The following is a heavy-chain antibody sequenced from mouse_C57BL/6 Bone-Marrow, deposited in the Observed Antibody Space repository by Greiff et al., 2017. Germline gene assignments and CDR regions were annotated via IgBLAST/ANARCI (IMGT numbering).Heavy chain of an antibody. J-gene: IGHJ2*01. CDR2: ISSGGSYT. Sequence: EVNLVESGGDLVKPGGSLKLSCEASGFTFSSYGMSWVRQTPDKRLEWVATISSGGSYTYYPDSVKGRFTISRDNAKNTLYLQMSSLKSEDTAMYYCARPTYYYGSSYPFDYWGQGTTLTVSS. D-gene: IGHD1-1*01. CDR3: ARPTYYYGSSYPFDY. CDR1: GFTFSSYG. V-gene: IGHV5-6*01.